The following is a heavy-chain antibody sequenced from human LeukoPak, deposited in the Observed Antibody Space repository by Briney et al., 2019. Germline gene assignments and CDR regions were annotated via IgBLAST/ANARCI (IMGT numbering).Heavy chain of an antibody. CDR3: ARATAPLVSEFDY. D-gene: IGHD2-21*02. V-gene: IGHV5-51*01. J-gene: IGHJ4*02. CDR1: GYSFTSYW. Sequence: GESLKISCKGSGYSFTSYWIGWVRQMPGKGLEWMGIIYPGDSDTRYSPSFQGQVTMSADKSTSTAYLQWGSLKASDTAMYYCARATAPLVSEFDYWGQGTLVTVSS. CDR2: IYPGDSDT.